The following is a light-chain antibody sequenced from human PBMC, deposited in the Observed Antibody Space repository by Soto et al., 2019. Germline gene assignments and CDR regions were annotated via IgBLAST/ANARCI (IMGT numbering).Light chain of an antibody. CDR1: QSISGW. J-gene: IGKJ2*01. V-gene: IGKV1-5*01. CDR2: DAS. CDR3: QQYNSYPRT. Sequence: DIQMTQSPSTLSASVGDRVTITCRASQSISGWLAWYQQKPGKAPNLLIYDASSLESGVPSRFSGSGSGTEFTLTISSLQPDDFATYDCQQYNSYPRTFGQGTKLEIK.